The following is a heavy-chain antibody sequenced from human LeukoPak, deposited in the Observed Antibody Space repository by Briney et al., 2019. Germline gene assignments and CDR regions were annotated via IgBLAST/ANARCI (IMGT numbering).Heavy chain of an antibody. CDR1: GYTFTSYA. J-gene: IGHJ4*02. CDR3: ARAPTTVTTTFDY. Sequence: ASVKVSCKASGYTFTSYAMHWVRQAPGQRLEWMGWINAGNGNTKYSQKFQGRVTITRDTSASTAYMELSSLRSEDTAVYYCARAPTTVTTTFDYWGQGTLVTVSS. D-gene: IGHD4-17*01. CDR2: INAGNGNT. V-gene: IGHV1-3*01.